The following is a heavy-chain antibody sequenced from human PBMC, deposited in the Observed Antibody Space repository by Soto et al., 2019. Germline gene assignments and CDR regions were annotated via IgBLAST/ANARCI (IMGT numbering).Heavy chain of an antibody. Sequence: EERLVQSGGGLVQPWGSLRLFCAASGFSVGGNYMSWVRQAPGKGLELVSLIYSGGNPFYADSMKGRFTLSRDNSNNMLYLQMDSLRAEDTAVYYCARGPNSDCWGQGTLVIVSS. D-gene: IGHD2-21*01. CDR3: ARGPNSDC. J-gene: IGHJ4*02. CDR2: IYSGGNP. V-gene: IGHV3-53*01. CDR1: GFSVGGNY.